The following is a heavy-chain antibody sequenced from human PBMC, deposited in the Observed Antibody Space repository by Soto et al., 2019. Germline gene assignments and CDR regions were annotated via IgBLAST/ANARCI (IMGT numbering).Heavy chain of an antibody. CDR1: GYTLTTYD. CDR3: ARGVDAGVDV. V-gene: IGHV1-8*01. J-gene: IGHJ6*02. Sequence: QVQLVQSGAEVTKAGASVKVSCRASGYTLTTYDINWVRQATGQGLEWMGWMSPNSGATGYAQKFQGRVTMTRDTSISTAYMELSNLRSEDTAIYYCARGVDAGVDVWGQGTTVTVSS. CDR2: MSPNSGAT.